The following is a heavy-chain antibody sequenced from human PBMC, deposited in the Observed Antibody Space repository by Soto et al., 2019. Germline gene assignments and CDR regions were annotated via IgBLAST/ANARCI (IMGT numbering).Heavy chain of an antibody. CDR3: ARTICVTTSCYSHYYYYGMDV. CDR2: ISFDGNNK. CDR1: GFTFSSYA. Sequence: QVQLVESGGGVVQPGRSLRLSCAASGFTFSSYAMHWVRQAPGKGPEWVALISFDGNNKYYSDSMKGRFTISRDNSKNTLYLQMNSQRAEDTAVYSCARTICVTTSCYSHYYYYGMDVWGQGTTVTVS. D-gene: IGHD2-2*01. J-gene: IGHJ6*02. V-gene: IGHV3-30-3*01.